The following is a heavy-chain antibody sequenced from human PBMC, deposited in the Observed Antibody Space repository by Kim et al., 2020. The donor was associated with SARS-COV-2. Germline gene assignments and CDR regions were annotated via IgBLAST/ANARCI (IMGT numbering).Heavy chain of an antibody. CDR1: GGSFSGYY. V-gene: IGHV4-34*01. D-gene: IGHD3-10*01. Sequence: SETLSLTCAVYGGSFSGYYWSWIRQPPGKGLEWIGEINHSGSTNYNPSLKSRVTISVDTSKNQFSLKLSSVTAADTAVYYCARGRRVRGDWTYYFDYWGQGTLVTVSS. J-gene: IGHJ4*02. CDR3: ARGRRVRGDWTYYFDY. CDR2: INHSGST.